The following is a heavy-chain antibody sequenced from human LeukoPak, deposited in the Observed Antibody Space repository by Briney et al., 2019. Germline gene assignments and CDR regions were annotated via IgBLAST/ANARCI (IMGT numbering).Heavy chain of an antibody. CDR3: TTDGVGVEGATYDN. V-gene: IGHV3-15*01. CDR1: GFTFITAW. CDR2: IKAKAHGGTI. J-gene: IGHJ4*02. Sequence: GPLRLSSAAPGFTFITAWMAWVRPAPGKGLEWVGRIKAKAHGGTIEYAAPVKGRFTISRDDSKNTLYLQMKSLKTEDTAVYYFTTDGVGVEGATYDNWGQGTLVSVSS. D-gene: IGHD1-26*01.